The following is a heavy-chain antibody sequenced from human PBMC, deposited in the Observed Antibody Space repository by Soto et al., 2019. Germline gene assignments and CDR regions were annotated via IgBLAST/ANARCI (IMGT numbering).Heavy chain of an antibody. D-gene: IGHD3-16*01. CDR2: ISDDSSYI. CDR3: ATPYYFNH. V-gene: IGHV3-21*06. Sequence: GGSLRLSCAASGFMFSAYTMNWVRQAPGKGLEWLSSISDDSSYIDYADSLRGRFTVSRDNARNSLYLQIDSLGVEDTAVYYCATPYYFNHWGPGALVTVSS. CDR1: GFMFSAYT. J-gene: IGHJ1*01.